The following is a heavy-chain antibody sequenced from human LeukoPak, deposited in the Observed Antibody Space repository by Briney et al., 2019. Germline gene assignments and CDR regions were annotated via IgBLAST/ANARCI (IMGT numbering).Heavy chain of an antibody. CDR2: IIPIFGTA. CDR3: ARDPRYCSSTSCYGDPDNWFDP. D-gene: IGHD2-2*01. CDR1: GGTFSSYA. Sequence: SVKVSCKASGGTFSSYAISWVRQAPGQGLEWMGRIIPIFGTANYAQKFQGRVTITTDESTSTAYMELSSLGSEDTAVYYCARDPRYCSSTSCYGDPDNWFDPWGQGTLVTVSS. J-gene: IGHJ5*02. V-gene: IGHV1-69*05.